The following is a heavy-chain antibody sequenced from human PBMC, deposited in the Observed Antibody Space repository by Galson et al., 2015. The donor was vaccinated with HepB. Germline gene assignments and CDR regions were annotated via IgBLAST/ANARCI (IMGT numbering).Heavy chain of an antibody. V-gene: IGHV3-74*01. CDR3: ARGSNDWYGIDY. D-gene: IGHD3-9*01. Sequence: SLRLSCAGSGFTFSDYWTHWVRQAPGKGLVWVSRVSRDETTTNYADSVKGRFTVSRDNAKNTLYLHMNSVNAEDTAVYYCARGSNDWYGIDYWGQGILVTSSS. CDR2: VSRDETTT. J-gene: IGHJ4*02. CDR1: GFTFSDYW.